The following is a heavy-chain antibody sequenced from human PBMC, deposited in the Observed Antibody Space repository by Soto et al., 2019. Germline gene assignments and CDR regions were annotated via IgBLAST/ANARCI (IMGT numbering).Heavy chain of an antibody. V-gene: IGHV3-49*03. CDR1: GFTFGDYA. Sequence: GGSLRLSCTASGFTFGDYAMSWFRQAPGKGLEWVGFIRSKAYGGTTEYAASVKGRFTISRDDSKSIAYLQMNSLKTEDTAVYYCNRGLRFVESRGAFDIWGQGTMVTVSS. D-gene: IGHD3-3*01. CDR2: IRSKAYGGTT. CDR3: NRGLRFVESRGAFDI. J-gene: IGHJ3*02.